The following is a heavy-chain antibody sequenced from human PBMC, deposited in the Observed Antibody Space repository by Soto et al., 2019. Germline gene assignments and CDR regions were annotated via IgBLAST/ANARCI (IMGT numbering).Heavy chain of an antibody. CDR3: ARMVRTTVYSNWFDP. D-gene: IGHD4-17*01. CDR1: GGSIIRYY. V-gene: IGHV4-59*08. CDR2: IYYSGST. Sequence: SETLSLTCTVSGGSIIRYYWSWIRQPPGKGLEWIGYIYYSGSTNYNPSLKSRVTISVDTSKNQFSLKLSSVTAADTAVYYCARMVRTTVYSNWFDPWGQGTLVTVSS. J-gene: IGHJ5*02.